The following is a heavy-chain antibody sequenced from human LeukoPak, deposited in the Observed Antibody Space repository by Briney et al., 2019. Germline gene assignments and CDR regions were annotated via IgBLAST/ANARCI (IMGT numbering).Heavy chain of an antibody. CDR3: ARSREGYNFLGEND. D-gene: IGHD5-24*01. J-gene: IGHJ4*02. CDR1: GFTFSSYW. CDR2: INSYGSST. V-gene: IGHV3-74*01. Sequence: PGGSLRLSCAASGFTFSSYWIHWVRQAPGKGLVRGSRINSYGSSTIYADSVKGRFTISRDNAKNTLYLEMNSLRAEDTAVYYCARSREGYNFLGENDWGQGTLVTVSS.